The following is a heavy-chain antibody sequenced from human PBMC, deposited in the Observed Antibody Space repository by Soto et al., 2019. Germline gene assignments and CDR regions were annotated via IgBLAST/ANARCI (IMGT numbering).Heavy chain of an antibody. Sequence: AAVKVSCKASGYTFTSSDINWVRQATGQGLEWMGWMNPNSGNTGYAQKFQGRVTMTRNTSISTAYMELSSLRSEDTAVYYCARASSTNFYYYYYMDVWGKGTKVTVSS. D-gene: IGHD2-2*01. CDR2: MNPNSGNT. CDR3: ARASSTNFYYYYYMDV. J-gene: IGHJ6*03. V-gene: IGHV1-8*01. CDR1: GYTFTSSD.